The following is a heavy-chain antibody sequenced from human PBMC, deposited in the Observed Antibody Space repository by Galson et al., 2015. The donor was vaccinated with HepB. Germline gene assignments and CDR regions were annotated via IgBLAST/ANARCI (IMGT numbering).Heavy chain of an antibody. Sequence: SLRLSCAASGFTFSSYAMHWVRQAPGKGLEWVAVISYDGSNKYYADSVKGRFTISRDNSKNTLYLQMNSLRAEDTAVYYCATAYSGYEYCPWYWGQGTLVTVSS. CDR1: GFTFSSYA. CDR3: ATAYSGYEYCPWY. D-gene: IGHD5-12*01. CDR2: ISYDGSNK. J-gene: IGHJ4*02. V-gene: IGHV3-30-3*01.